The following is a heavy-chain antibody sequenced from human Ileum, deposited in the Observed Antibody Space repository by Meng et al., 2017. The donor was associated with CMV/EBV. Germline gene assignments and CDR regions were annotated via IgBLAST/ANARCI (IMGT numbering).Heavy chain of an antibody. Sequence: GVSVKPVWHTTLSWSVSGFDFIAYVSHWVRHAPGKGLEWVSHIRYDGSNEYYADSGKGRFTIARDDSKNTLYLQMNSLTAEDTAIYYCAKDPGNPDTLDYWGQGTLVTVSS. D-gene: IGHD5-18*01. CDR1: GFDFIAYV. V-gene: IGHV3-30*02. CDR3: AKDPGNPDTLDY. J-gene: IGHJ4*02. CDR2: IRYDGSNE.